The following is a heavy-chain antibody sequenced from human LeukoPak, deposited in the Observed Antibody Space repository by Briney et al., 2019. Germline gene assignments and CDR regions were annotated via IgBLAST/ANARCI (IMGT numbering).Heavy chain of an antibody. V-gene: IGHV1-8*01. CDR1: GYTFTSYD. J-gene: IGHJ4*02. D-gene: IGHD2-2*01. Sequence: ASVKVSCKASGYTFTSYDINWVRQAPGQGLEWMGWMNPNSGNTGYAQKFQGRVTMTRNTSISTAYMELSSLRSEDTAVYYCARVGYCSSTSCYLPGDYWGQGTLVTVSS. CDR2: MNPNSGNT. CDR3: ARVGYCSSTSCYLPGDY.